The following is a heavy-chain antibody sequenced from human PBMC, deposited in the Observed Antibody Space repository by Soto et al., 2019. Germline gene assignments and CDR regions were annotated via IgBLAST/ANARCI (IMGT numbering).Heavy chain of an antibody. Sequence: GVSLRLSCAVSGFPFSSFSMNWVRQAPGRGLEWVSFISDSGSTTYYADSVKGRFTISRDSAKNSLYLQMNSLRDEDTAVYFCARDPNGITDFDYWGQGTQVTVSS. CDR1: GFPFSSFS. CDR2: ISDSGSTT. CDR3: ARDPNGITDFDY. D-gene: IGHD2-8*01. J-gene: IGHJ4*02. V-gene: IGHV3-48*02.